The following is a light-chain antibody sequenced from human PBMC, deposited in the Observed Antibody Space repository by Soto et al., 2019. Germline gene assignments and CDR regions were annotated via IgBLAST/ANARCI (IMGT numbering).Light chain of an antibody. Sequence: DIQMTQSPSTLSGSVGDRVTITCRASQTISSWLAWYQQKPGKAPKLLIYKASTLKSGVPSRFSGSGSGTEFTLTISSLQPEDFGTYYCQQTYNTPVTFGPGTKVDIK. CDR2: KAS. J-gene: IGKJ3*01. V-gene: IGKV1-5*03. CDR3: QQTYNTPVT. CDR1: QTISSW.